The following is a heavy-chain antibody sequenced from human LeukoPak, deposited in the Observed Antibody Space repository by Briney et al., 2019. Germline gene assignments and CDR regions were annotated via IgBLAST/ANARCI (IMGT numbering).Heavy chain of an antibody. CDR3: ARGYSYGYGPLDY. J-gene: IGHJ4*02. D-gene: IGHD5-18*01. Sequence: WASVKVSCKASGYSFTSYGINWVRQAPGQGLEWMEWISTDNGNTDYAQNLQGRVTMTTDTSTSTAYMELRSLRSDDTAVYYCARGYSYGYGPLDYWGQGTLVTVSS. CDR1: GYSFTSYG. CDR2: ISTDNGNT. V-gene: IGHV1-18*01.